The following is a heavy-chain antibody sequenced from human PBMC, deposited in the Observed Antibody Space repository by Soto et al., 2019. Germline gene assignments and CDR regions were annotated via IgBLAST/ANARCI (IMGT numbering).Heavy chain of an antibody. J-gene: IGHJ4*02. Sequence: EVQLVESGGGLVQPGGSLRLSCAASGFSFSSYSMNWVRQAPGKGLEWVSYISSSSSTIYYADSVKGRFTISRDNAKNSLYLHINSLRDEDTAAYYCARAGYSYGGDYWGQGTLVAVSS. CDR1: GFSFSSYS. V-gene: IGHV3-48*02. CDR3: ARAGYSYGGDY. CDR2: ISSSSSTI. D-gene: IGHD5-18*01.